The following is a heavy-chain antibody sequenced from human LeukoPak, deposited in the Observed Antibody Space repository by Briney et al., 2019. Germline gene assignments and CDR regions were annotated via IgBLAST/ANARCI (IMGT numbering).Heavy chain of an antibody. CDR1: GYMFTGYY. CDR2: INPNNGAT. J-gene: IGHJ4*02. V-gene: IGHV1-2*02. D-gene: IGHD4-17*01. Sequence: ASVKASCKGSGYMFTGYYIHWVRQAPGQGLEWMAWINPNNGATHYAQEFQGRVAVTRDTSISTAYMELSSLESDDTAVYYCARDLMTTPTWDFDYWGQGTLVSVSS. CDR3: ARDLMTTPTWDFDY.